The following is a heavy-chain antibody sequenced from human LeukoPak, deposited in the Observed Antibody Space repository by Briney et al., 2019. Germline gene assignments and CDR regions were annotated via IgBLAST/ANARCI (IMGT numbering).Heavy chain of an antibody. CDR1: EFTFSTYV. CDR3: AKDKRATNGVLDAFDV. D-gene: IGHD2-8*01. Sequence: GGSLRLSCAASEFTFSTYVMSWVRQAPGKGLEWVSTISDGGGSTYYADSVKGRFTISRDNSKNTLYLQMNSLRAEDTAVYYCAKDKRATNGVLDAFDVWGRGTKVTVSS. V-gene: IGHV3-23*01. CDR2: ISDGGGST. J-gene: IGHJ3*01.